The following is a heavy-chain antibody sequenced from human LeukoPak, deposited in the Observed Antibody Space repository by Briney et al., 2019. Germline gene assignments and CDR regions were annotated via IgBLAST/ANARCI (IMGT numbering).Heavy chain of an antibody. D-gene: IGHD6-13*01. V-gene: IGHV5-51*01. Sequence: GESLKISCKGSGYSFTSYWVGWVRQMPGKGLEWMGIIYTGDSDTRYSPSFQGQVTISADKSISSAYLQWSSLKASDTAMYYCARSAGRRYSSSWYETYYFYYWGQGTLVTVSS. J-gene: IGHJ4*02. CDR1: GYSFTSYW. CDR2: IYTGDSDT. CDR3: ARSAGRRYSSSWYETYYFYY.